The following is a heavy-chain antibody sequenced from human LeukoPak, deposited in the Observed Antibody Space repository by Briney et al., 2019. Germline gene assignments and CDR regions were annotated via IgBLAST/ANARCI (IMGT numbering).Heavy chain of an antibody. CDR2: IYHSGGT. D-gene: IGHD4-17*01. CDR3: VRGLGGDNVDF. V-gene: IGHV4-39*07. J-gene: IGHJ4*02. CDR1: GGSISSSSYY. Sequence: SETLSLTCTVSGGSISSSSYYWGWIRQPPGKGLEWIGYIYHSGGTYYNPSLRSRVRISEDTFKNQFSLKLTSVTAADTAMYYCVRGLGGDNVDFWGQGTLVTVSS.